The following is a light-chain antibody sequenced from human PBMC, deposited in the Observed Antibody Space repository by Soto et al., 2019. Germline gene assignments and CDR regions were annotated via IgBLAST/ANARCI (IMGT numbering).Light chain of an antibody. J-gene: IGKJ1*01. CDR1: QSISFW. CDR3: QHYQSYLWT. V-gene: IGKV1-5*03. Sequence: IQMPQSPSTLSASVGDRVTITCRASQSISFWLAWYQQKPGKAPKVLIYKASTLESGVPSRFSGSGSGTEFTLTINGLQPDDFATYYCQHYQSYLWTFGQGTKVDIK. CDR2: KAS.